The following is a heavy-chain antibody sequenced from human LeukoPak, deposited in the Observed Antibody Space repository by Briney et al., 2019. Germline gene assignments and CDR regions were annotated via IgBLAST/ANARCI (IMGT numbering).Heavy chain of an antibody. V-gene: IGHV1-18*01. D-gene: IGHD6-19*01. CDR2: ISAYNGNT. CDR3: ARDGAGSSGWWGQYYFDY. J-gene: IGHJ4*02. Sequence: ASVKVSCKASGYTFTSYGISWVRQAPGQGLEWMGWISAYNGNTNYAQELQGRVTMTTDTSTSTAYMELRSLRSDDTAVYYCARDGAGSSGWWGQYYFDYWGQGTLVTVSS. CDR1: GYTFTSYG.